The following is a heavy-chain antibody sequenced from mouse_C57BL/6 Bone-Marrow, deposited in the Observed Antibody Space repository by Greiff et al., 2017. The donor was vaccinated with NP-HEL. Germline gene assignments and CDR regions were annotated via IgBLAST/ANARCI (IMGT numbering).Heavy chain of an antibody. J-gene: IGHJ2*01. CDR2: IYPGGGYT. CDR1: GYTFTNYW. V-gene: IGHV1-63*01. Sequence: VKLMESGAELVRPGTSVKMSCKASGYTFTNYWIGWAKQRPGHGLEWIGDIYPGGGYTNYNEKFKGKATLTADKSSSTAYMQFSSLTSEDSAIYYCARWGGYFDYWGQGTTLTVSS. CDR3: ARWGGYFDY.